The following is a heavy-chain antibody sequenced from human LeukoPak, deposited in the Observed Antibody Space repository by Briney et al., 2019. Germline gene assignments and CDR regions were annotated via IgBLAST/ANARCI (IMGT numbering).Heavy chain of an antibody. Sequence: ASVKVSCKASGYTFTSYDINWVRQATGQGLEWMGWMNPNSGNTGYAQKFQARVTMTRNTSISTAYMELSSLRSEDTAVYYCARGTRGTLGYCSGGSCYSFSYWGQGTLVTVSS. CDR3: ARGTRGTLGYCSGGSCYSFSY. CDR1: GYTFTSYD. J-gene: IGHJ4*02. CDR2: MNPNSGNT. D-gene: IGHD2-15*01. V-gene: IGHV1-8*01.